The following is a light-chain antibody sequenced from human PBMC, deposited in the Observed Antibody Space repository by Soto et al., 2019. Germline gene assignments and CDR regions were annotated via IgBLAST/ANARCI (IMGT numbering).Light chain of an antibody. V-gene: IGLV2-8*01. CDR1: SSDVGGYRY. CDR3: ISYAGSNIHYV. CDR2: EVT. J-gene: IGLJ1*01. Sequence: QSALTQPPSASGSPGQSVTISCTGTSSDVGGYRYVSWYQQHPGKAPKLIIYEVTNRPSGVPDPFTGSKSSNTASLPASGLQTEEEADYYCISYAGSNIHYVFGTGTKVTVL.